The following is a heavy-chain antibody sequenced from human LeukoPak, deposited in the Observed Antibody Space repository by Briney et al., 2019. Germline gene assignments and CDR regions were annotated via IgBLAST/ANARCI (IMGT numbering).Heavy chain of an antibody. Sequence: GASVKVSCKASGYTFTGYYMHWVRQAPGQGLEWMGWINPNSGGTNYAQKFQGWVTMTRDTSISTAYMELSRLRSDDTAVYYCARAERHCSGGSCYSESFDYWGQGTLVTVSS. J-gene: IGHJ4*02. V-gene: IGHV1-2*04. CDR2: INPNSGGT. CDR1: GYTFTGYY. CDR3: ARAERHCSGGSCYSESFDY. D-gene: IGHD2-15*01.